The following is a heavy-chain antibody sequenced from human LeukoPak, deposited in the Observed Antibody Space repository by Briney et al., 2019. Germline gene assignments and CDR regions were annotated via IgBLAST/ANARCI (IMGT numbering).Heavy chain of an antibody. V-gene: IGHV3-30*02. CDR1: GFTFSSYG. CDR3: ARNSRVASTSGLNY. Sequence: GGSLRLSCAASGFTFSSYGMHWVRQAPGKGLEWVAFIRYDGSNKYYADSVKGRFTISRDNSKNTLYLQMNSLRAEDTAVYYCARNSRVASTSGLNYWGQGTLVTVSS. D-gene: IGHD5-12*01. CDR2: IRYDGSNK. J-gene: IGHJ4*02.